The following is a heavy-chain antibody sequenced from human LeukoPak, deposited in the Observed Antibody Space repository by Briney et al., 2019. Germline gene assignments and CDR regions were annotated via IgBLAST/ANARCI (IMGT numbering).Heavy chain of an antibody. CDR1: GYTFSDYY. D-gene: IGHD2-8*01. CDR2: ISSSGSTI. J-gene: IGHJ4*01. V-gene: IGHV3-11*04. Sequence: GGSLRLSCTASGYTFSDYYMNWIRQAPGKGLEWVSYISSSGSTIYYADSVKGRFTISRDNAKNSLYLQMNSLRAEDTAVYYSRRPRRCRKDSDYSGQGTLVTVSS. CDR3: RRPRRCRKDSDY.